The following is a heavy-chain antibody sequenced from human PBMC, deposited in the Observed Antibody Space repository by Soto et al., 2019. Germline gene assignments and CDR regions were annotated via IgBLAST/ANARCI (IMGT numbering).Heavy chain of an antibody. J-gene: IGHJ5*02. Sequence: SETLSLTCAVYGGSFSGYYWSWIRQPPGKGLEWIGEINHSGSTNYNPSLKSRVTISVDTSKNQFSLKLSSVTAADTAVYYCARGVPIVVVPAANNWFDPWGQGTLVTVSS. V-gene: IGHV4-34*01. CDR2: INHSGST. CDR3: ARGVPIVVVPAANNWFDP. D-gene: IGHD2-2*01. CDR1: GGSFSGYY.